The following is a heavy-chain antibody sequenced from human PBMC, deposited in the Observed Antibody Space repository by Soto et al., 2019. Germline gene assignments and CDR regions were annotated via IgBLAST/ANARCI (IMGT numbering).Heavy chain of an antibody. CDR2: IDWDDDK. Sequence: LSTSGMCVSWIRQPPGKALEWLARIDWDDDKYYSTSLKTRLTISKDTSKNQVVLTMTNMDPVDTATYYCARTPGGYDILTGYYYYYGMDVWGQGILVTVSS. CDR1: LSTSGMC. CDR3: ARTPGGYDILTGYYYYYGMDV. D-gene: IGHD3-9*01. V-gene: IGHV2-70*11. J-gene: IGHJ6*02.